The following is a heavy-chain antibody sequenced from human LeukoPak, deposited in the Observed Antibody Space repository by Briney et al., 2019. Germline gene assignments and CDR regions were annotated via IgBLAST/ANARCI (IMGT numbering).Heavy chain of an antibody. CDR3: ARIAAAGIFGYYFDY. J-gene: IGHJ4*02. D-gene: IGHD6-13*01. Sequence: SETLSLTCTVSGGSISSSSYYWGWIRQPPGKGLEWIGSIYYSGSTYYNPSLKSRVTISVDTSKNQFSLKLSSVTAADTAVYYCARIAAAGIFGYYFDYWGQGTLVTVSS. CDR1: GGSISSSSYY. CDR2: IYYSGST. V-gene: IGHV4-39*07.